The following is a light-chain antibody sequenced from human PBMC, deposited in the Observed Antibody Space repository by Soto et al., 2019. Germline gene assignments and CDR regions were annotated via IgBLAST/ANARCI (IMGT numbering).Light chain of an antibody. CDR2: DVS. J-gene: IGKJ5*01. CDR1: QSISSW. CDR3: QQFRT. Sequence: DIQMTQSPSTLSASVGDRFTITCRASQSISSWLAWYQQRPGKAPKLLIYDVSTLESGVPSRFSGSGSGTEFTLTISNIQPDDFATYYCQQFRTFGQGTRREIK. V-gene: IGKV1-5*01.